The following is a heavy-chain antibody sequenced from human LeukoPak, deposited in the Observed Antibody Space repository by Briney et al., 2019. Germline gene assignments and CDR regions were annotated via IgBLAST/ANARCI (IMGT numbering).Heavy chain of an antibody. CDR2: IWYDGSNK. Sequence: GGSLRLSCAASGFTFSSYGMHWVRQAPGKGLEWVAVIWYDGSNKYYADSVKGRFTISRDNSKNTLYLQMNSLRAEDTAVYYCERDRAVRGGIDYWGQGTLVTVSS. J-gene: IGHJ4*02. CDR3: ERDRAVRGGIDY. V-gene: IGHV3-33*01. D-gene: IGHD3-10*01. CDR1: GFTFSSYG.